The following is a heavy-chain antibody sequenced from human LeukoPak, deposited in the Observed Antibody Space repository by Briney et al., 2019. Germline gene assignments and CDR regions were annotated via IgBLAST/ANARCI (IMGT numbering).Heavy chain of an antibody. Sequence: GASVKVSCKASGYTFTGYYMHWVRQAPGQGLEWVGWINPNSGGTNYAQKFQGRVTMTRDTSISTAYMELSRLRSDDTAVYYCATPGRDSGSYESNLFDYWGQGTLVTVSS. D-gene: IGHD1-26*01. V-gene: IGHV1-2*02. CDR3: ATPGRDSGSYESNLFDY. J-gene: IGHJ4*02. CDR2: INPNSGGT. CDR1: GYTFTGYY.